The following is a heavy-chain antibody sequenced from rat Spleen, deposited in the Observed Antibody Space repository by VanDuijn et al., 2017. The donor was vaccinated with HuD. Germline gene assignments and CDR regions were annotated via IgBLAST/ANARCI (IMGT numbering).Heavy chain of an antibody. Sequence: EVQLVESGGGQVLPGGSLKLSCVVSGITFNNYWMNWIRQAPGKGLEWVESITKTGGSIYYPESVKDRFAISRVNAQDTLYRQMNSLTSEDSATYYCKRGSSMGPVSYFDYWGQGVMVTVSS. V-gene: IGHV5-31*01. CDR3: KRGSSMGPVSYFDY. CDR1: GITFNNYW. CDR2: ITKTGGSI. D-gene: IGHD1-7*01. J-gene: IGHJ2*01.